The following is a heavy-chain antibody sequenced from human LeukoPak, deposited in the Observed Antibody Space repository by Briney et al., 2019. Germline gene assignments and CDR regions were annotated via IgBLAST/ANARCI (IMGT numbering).Heavy chain of an antibody. Sequence: SGPTLANPTQTLTLTCTCSGFSISTGRVGVGWIRQPPGKALDWLALIYWNDEKRYSPSLKSRLTITKDTSKNQVVLTMTKMDPMDTATYYCAHSTTHLFGAWGRGTLVTASS. CDR3: AHSTTHLFGA. J-gene: IGHJ2*01. D-gene: IGHD3-3*01. CDR1: GFSISTGRVG. V-gene: IGHV2-5*01. CDR2: IYWNDEK.